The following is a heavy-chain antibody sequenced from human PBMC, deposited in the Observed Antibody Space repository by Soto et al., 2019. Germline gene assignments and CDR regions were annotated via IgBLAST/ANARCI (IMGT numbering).Heavy chain of an antibody. D-gene: IGHD2-2*01. V-gene: IGHV3-30*18. CDR2: ISYDGSNK. Sequence: SLSLSCAASGFPFSSYGMHWVRQAPGKGLEWVAVISYDGSNKYYADSVKGRFTISRDNSKNTLYLQMNSLRAEDTAVYYCAKDLWSRSTSPSNTNYWGQGTLVTVSS. CDR1: GFPFSSYG. CDR3: AKDLWSRSTSPSNTNY. J-gene: IGHJ4*02.